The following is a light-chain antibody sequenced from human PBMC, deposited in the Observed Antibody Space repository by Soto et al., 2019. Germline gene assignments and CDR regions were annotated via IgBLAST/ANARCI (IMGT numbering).Light chain of an antibody. V-gene: IGLV2-11*01. CDR1: SSDVGGYNY. J-gene: IGLJ1*01. CDR2: DVS. CDR3: CSYAGSYTWV. Sequence: QSALTQPRSVSGSPGQSVTISCTGTSSDVGGYNYVSWYQQHPGKAPKFMIYDVSKRPSGVPDRFSGSKSGNTASLTISGLQAEDEAEYYCCSYAGSYTWVFGTGTKLTVL.